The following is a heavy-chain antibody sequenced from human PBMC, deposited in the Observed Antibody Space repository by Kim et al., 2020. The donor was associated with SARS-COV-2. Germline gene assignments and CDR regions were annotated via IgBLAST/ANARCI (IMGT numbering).Heavy chain of an antibody. D-gene: IGHD6-13*01. J-gene: IGHJ4*02. CDR3: TTGKGQQQLVQGDYFDY. CDR2: IKSKTDGGTT. CDR1: GFTFSNAW. Sequence: GGSLRLSCAASGFTFSNAWMSWVRQAPGKGLEWVGRIKSKTDGGTTDYAAPVKGRFTISRDDSKNTLYLQMNSLKTEDTAVYYCTTGKGQQQLVQGDYFDYWGQGTLVTVSS. V-gene: IGHV3-15*01.